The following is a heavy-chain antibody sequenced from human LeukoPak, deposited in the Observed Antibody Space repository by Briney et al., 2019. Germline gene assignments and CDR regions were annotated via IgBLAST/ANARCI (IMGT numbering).Heavy chain of an antibody. CDR2: ISAYNGNT. V-gene: IGHV1-18*01. J-gene: IGHJ6*03. CDR3: ARGPGGRSGYYPLEDYYYYYYMDV. Sequence: ASVKVSCKASGYTFTSYAFSWVRQTPGQGLEWMGWISAYNGNTNYAQKLQDGVIMTTDTSTSTAYMELRSLRSDDTAVYYCARGPGGRSGYYPLEDYYYYYYMDVWGKGTTVTVSS. D-gene: IGHD3-22*01. CDR1: GYTFTSYA.